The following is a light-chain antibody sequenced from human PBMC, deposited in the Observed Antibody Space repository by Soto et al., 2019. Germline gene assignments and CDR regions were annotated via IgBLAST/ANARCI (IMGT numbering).Light chain of an antibody. CDR3: NSYTSGSTLVV. CDR1: SSDVGGYHY. Sequence: QSALTQPASVSGSPGQSITISCTGTSSDVGGYHYVSWYQQYPGKAPKLMIYDVSNRPSGVSNRFSGSKSGNTASLTISGLQAEDEADYYCNSYTSGSTLVVFGGGTKVTV. V-gene: IGLV2-14*01. CDR2: DVS. J-gene: IGLJ2*01.